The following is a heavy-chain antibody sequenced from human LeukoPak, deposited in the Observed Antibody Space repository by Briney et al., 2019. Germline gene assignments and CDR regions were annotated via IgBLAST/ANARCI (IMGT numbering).Heavy chain of an antibody. CDR3: ARPLSGSYYPFDY. CDR1: GYTFTGYY. J-gene: IGHJ4*02. V-gene: IGHV1-2*02. CDR2: INPNSGGT. D-gene: IGHD1-26*01. Sequence: ASVKVSCKASGYTFTGYYMHWVRQAPGQGLEWMGWINPNSGGTNYAQRFQGRVTKTRDTSISTAYMELSRLRSDDTAVYYCARPLSGSYYPFDYWGQGTLVTVSS.